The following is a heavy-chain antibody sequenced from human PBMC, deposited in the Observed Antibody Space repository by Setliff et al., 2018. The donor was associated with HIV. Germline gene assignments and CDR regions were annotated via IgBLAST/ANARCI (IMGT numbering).Heavy chain of an antibody. Sequence: SETLSLTCSVSGASIRGHYWSWIRQSPGKGLEWIGNIYYCGNTNYNPSFKSRVTISVDTSKNQFSLRVNSVTAADTAVYYCARSLVPSGYYYGRHAFDIWGQGTKVTVSS. CDR2: IYYCGNT. CDR3: ARSLVPSGYYYGRHAFDI. CDR1: GASIRGHY. D-gene: IGHD3-22*01. J-gene: IGHJ3*02. V-gene: IGHV4-59*08.